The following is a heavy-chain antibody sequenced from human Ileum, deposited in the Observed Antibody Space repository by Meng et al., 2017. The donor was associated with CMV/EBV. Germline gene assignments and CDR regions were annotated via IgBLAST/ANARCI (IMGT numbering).Heavy chain of an antibody. J-gene: IGHJ4*02. CDR3: ARDVWGFDY. CDR2: ISLGNGQT. Sequence: VHRLQSGGEVKKPGASVKLSCKTSGYTFTDHNIGWVRQAPGQGIEWVGWISLGNGQTVYGHKLQGRVTVTTDTSTNTAYMELRNLRSDDTAMYYCARDVWGFDYWGQGTLVTVSS. CDR1: GYTFTDHN. D-gene: IGHD7-27*01. V-gene: IGHV1-18*04.